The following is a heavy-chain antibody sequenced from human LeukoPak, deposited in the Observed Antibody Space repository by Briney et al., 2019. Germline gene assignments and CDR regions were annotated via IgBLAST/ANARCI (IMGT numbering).Heavy chain of an antibody. CDR1: DGSSSSSS. CDR3: ARRQQTGGDNGLHNWFDP. V-gene: IGHV4-59*08. CDR2: IYYSGST. D-gene: IGHD2-21*01. J-gene: IGHJ5*02. Sequence: SETLSLTCTVSDGSSSSSSWNCIRQPPGKGLEWIGYIYYSGSTKYNPSLESRVTISVDTSKNQISLNLRSVTAADTAIYYCARRQQTGGDNGLHNWFDPWGQGTLVTVSS.